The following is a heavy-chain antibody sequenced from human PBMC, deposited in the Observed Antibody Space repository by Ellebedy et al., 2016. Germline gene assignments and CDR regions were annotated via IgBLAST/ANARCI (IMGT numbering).Heavy chain of an antibody. V-gene: IGHV4-30-4*01. Sequence: SETLSLTCTVSGGSISSGDYYWSWIRQPPGKGLEWIGYIYYSGSTYYNPSLKSRVTISVDTSKNQLSLKLSSVTAADTAVYYCARVFCSGGSCYSPYFQHWGQGTLVTVSS. J-gene: IGHJ1*01. CDR3: ARVFCSGGSCYSPYFQH. CDR2: IYYSGST. CDR1: GGSISSGDYY. D-gene: IGHD2-15*01.